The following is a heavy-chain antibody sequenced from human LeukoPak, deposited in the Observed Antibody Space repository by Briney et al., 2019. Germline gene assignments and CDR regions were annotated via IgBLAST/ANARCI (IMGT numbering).Heavy chain of an antibody. V-gene: IGHV3-74*01. J-gene: IGHJ4*02. CDR1: GFTFSSYW. CDR2: INTDGSST. Sequence: GGSLRLSCAASGFTFSSYWMHWVRQAPGKGLVWVSRINTDGSSTSYADSVKGRFTISRDNAKNTLYLQMNSLRAEDTAVYYCARSRYDFWSGPYYFDYWGQGTLVTVSS. D-gene: IGHD3-3*01. CDR3: ARSRYDFWSGPYYFDY.